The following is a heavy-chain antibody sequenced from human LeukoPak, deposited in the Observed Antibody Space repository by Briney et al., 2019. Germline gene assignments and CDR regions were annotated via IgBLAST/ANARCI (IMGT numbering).Heavy chain of an antibody. D-gene: IGHD6-19*01. J-gene: IGHJ2*01. Sequence: SETLSLTCTVSGDSISNYYWTWIRQPPGKGLEWIGYIHSSGSTNFNPSLKSRVTISVDTSKNQFSLKLSSLTAADTAVYYCAGDLRFSSAWYDWYFDLWGRGTLVTVSS. CDR1: GDSISNYY. CDR3: AGDLRFSSAWYDWYFDL. CDR2: IHSSGST. V-gene: IGHV4-59*01.